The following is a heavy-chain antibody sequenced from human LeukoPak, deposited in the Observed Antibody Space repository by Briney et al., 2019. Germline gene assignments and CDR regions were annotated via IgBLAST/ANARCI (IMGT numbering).Heavy chain of an antibody. Sequence: PGGSLRLSCVASGFSFSSYSMNWVRQAPGKGLGWVSSISSTSTYIYYTDSVKGRFTISRDNAKNSLYLQMDSLRAEDTAVYYCARDPSAVPTAVNWFDPWGQGTLVTVSS. CDR1: GFSFSSYS. CDR3: ARDPSAVPTAVNWFDP. D-gene: IGHD2-2*01. V-gene: IGHV3-21*06. J-gene: IGHJ5*02. CDR2: ISSTSTYI.